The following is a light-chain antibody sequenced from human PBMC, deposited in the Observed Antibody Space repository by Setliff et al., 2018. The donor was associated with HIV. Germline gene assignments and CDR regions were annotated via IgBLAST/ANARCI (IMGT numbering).Light chain of an antibody. CDR2: SNN. CDR1: SSNIGSNT. V-gene: IGLV1-44*01. J-gene: IGLJ1*01. CDR3: AAWDDSLNVV. Sequence: QSVLTQPPSASGTPGQRVTNSCSGSSSNIGSNTVYWYHQLPGTAPKLLIYSNNQRPSGVPDRFSGSKSGTSASLAISGLQSEDEADYYCAAWDDSLNVVFGTGTKVTVL.